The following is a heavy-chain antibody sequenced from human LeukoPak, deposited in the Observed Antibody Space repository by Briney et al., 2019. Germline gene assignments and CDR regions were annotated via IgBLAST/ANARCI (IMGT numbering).Heavy chain of an antibody. CDR3: ARVYPHNYYDSSGYYDY. V-gene: IGHV4-39*07. CDR2: IYHSGST. CDR1: GGSISSSSYY. Sequence: PSETLSLTCTVSGGSISSSSYYWGWIRQPPGKGLEWIGSIYHSGSTYYNPSLKSRVTISVDTSKNQFSLKLSSVTAADTAVYYCARVYPHNYYDSSGYYDYWGQGTLVTVSS. D-gene: IGHD3-22*01. J-gene: IGHJ4*02.